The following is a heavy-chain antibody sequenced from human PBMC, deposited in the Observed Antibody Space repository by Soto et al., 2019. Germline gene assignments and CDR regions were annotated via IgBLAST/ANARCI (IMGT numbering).Heavy chain of an antibody. Sequence: NPSETLSLTCAVSGGSISSGGYSWSWIRQPPGKGLEWIGYIYHSGSTYYNPSLRSRVTISIDRSKNQFSLKLSSVAAADTAVYYCARGPVYDITQIDYWGQGALVTVSS. V-gene: IGHV4-30-2*01. CDR3: ARGPVYDITQIDY. CDR2: IYHSGST. CDR1: GGSISSGGYS. D-gene: IGHD3-9*01. J-gene: IGHJ4*02.